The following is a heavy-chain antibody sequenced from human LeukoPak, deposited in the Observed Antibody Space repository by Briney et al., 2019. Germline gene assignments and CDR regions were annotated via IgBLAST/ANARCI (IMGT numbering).Heavy chain of an antibody. V-gene: IGHV1-69*05. CDR2: IIPIFGTA. D-gene: IGHD3-9*01. CDR3: ARDEQTSSYYDILTGCFDP. Sequence: ASVKVSCKASGGTFSSYAISWVRQAPGQGLEWMGRIIPIFGTANCAQKFQGRVTITTDESTSTAYMELSSLRSEDTAVYYCARDEQTSSYYDILTGCFDPWGQGTLVTVSS. CDR1: GGTFSSYA. J-gene: IGHJ5*02.